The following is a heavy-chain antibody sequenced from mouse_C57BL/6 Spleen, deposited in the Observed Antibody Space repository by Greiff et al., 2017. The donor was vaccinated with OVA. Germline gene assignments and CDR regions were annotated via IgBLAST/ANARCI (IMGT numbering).Heavy chain of an antibody. Sequence: VQLQQPGAELVKPGASVKMSCKASGYTFTSYWITWVKQRPGQGLEWIGDIYPGSGSTNYNEKFKSKATLTVDTSSSTAYMQLSSLTSEDAAVYYCARETAQATNVDYWGQGTTLTVSS. CDR1: GYTFTSYW. V-gene: IGHV1-55*01. CDR2: IYPGSGST. J-gene: IGHJ2*01. CDR3: ARETAQATNVDY. D-gene: IGHD3-2*02.